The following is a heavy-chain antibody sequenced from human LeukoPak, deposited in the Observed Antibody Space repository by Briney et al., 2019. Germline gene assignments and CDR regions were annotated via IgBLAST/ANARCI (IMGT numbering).Heavy chain of an antibody. V-gene: IGHV3-23*01. CDR3: AKDMIYGSGSYYNPIFDY. J-gene: IGHJ4*02. CDR2: ISGSGGST. D-gene: IGHD3-10*01. CDR1: GFTFSSYA. Sequence: PGGSLRLSCAASGFTFSSYAMSWVRQAPGKGLEWVSAISGSGGSTYYADSVRGRFTISRDNSKNTLYLKMNSLRAEDTAVYYCAKDMIYGSGSYYNPIFDYWGQGTLVTVSS.